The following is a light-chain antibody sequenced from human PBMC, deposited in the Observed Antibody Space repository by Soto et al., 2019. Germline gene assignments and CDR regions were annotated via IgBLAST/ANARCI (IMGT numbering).Light chain of an antibody. CDR3: SSFRSGTTV. J-gene: IGLJ1*01. Sequence: ALTHPASVSGSPGQSMTISGTGTSSDIGGYNFVSWYHQHPGKAPNLIVYEVSNRPSGVSDRFSGSKSGNTASLTISALQAEEEADYYCSSFRSGTTVFGAGTKVTVL. CDR2: EVS. V-gene: IGLV2-14*01. CDR1: SSDIGGYNF.